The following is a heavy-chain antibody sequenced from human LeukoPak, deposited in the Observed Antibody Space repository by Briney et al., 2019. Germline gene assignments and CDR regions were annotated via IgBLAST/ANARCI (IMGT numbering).Heavy chain of an antibody. CDR3: AKVFYGDYDYYYYGMDV. J-gene: IGHJ6*02. V-gene: IGHV3-23*01. D-gene: IGHD4-17*01. CDR2: ISGSGGST. Sequence: PGGSLRLSCAASGFTFSSYAMSWVRQAPGKGLEWVSAISGSGGSTYYADSVKGRFTISRDNSKNTLYLQMNSLRAEDTAVYYCAKVFYGDYDYYYYGMDVWGQGTTVTVSS. CDR1: GFTFSSYA.